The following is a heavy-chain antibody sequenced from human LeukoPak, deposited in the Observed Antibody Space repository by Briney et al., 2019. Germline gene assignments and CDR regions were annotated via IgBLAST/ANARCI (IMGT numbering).Heavy chain of an antibody. V-gene: IGHV3-30*18. CDR3: AKEMNSYGSGSTEYFQH. CDR2: ISYDGSNK. Sequence: PGGSLRLSCAASGFTFSSYGMHWVRQAPGKGLEWVAVISYDGSNKYYADSVKGRFTISRDNSKNTLYLQMNSLRAEDTAVYYCAKEMNSYGSGSTEYFQHWGQGTLVTVSS. CDR1: GFTFSSYG. D-gene: IGHD3-10*01. J-gene: IGHJ1*01.